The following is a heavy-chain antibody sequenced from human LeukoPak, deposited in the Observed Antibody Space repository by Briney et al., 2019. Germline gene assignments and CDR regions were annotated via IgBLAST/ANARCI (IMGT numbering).Heavy chain of an antibody. CDR3: ARDQGLTAPPPYGLDV. J-gene: IGHJ6*02. CDR1: GGTFSSSA. D-gene: IGHD5-18*01. Sequence: SVKVSCKTSGGTFSSSAITWVRQAPGHGLEWMGRIIPVLNITRYTQKFQGRVTITADTSTSTVYMELSSLRSEETAVYYCARDQGLTAPPPYGLDVRGQGTTVIVSS. V-gene: IGHV1-69*04. CDR2: IIPVLNIT.